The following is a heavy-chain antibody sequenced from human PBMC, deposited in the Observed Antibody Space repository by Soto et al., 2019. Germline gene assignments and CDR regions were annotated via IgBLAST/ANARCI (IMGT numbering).Heavy chain of an antibody. CDR1: GGTFGNLG. D-gene: IGHD3-10*01. CDR2: TIPIFDTP. Sequence: SVKVSCKASGGTFGNLGISWLRQAPGQGLEWMGGTIPIFDTPHYAEKFRDRLTITADATSTAYMELTSLSSEDTATYYCARDREDGSGTKYDWFDSWGQGTLVTVSS. J-gene: IGHJ5*01. V-gene: IGHV1-69*13. CDR3: ARDREDGSGTKYDWFDS.